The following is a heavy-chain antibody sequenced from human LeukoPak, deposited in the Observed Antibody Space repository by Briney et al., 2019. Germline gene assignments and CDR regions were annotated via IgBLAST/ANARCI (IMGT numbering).Heavy chain of an antibody. CDR3: ARATLSGPFDY. V-gene: IGHV4-39*01. CDR2: IYYSGST. J-gene: IGHJ4*02. CDR1: GGSISSSSYY. D-gene: IGHD2-15*01. Sequence: PSETLSLTCTVSGGSISSSSYYWGWIRQPPGKGLEWIGSIYYSGSTYYNPSLKSRVTISVDTSKNQFSLKLSSVTAADTAVYYCARATLSGPFDYWGQGTLVTVSS.